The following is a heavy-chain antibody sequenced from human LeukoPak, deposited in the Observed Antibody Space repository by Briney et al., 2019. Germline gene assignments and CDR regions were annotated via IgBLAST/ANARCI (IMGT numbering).Heavy chain of an antibody. V-gene: IGHV3-30*04. Sequence: GGSLRLSCAASGFTFSAYAMHWVRQAPGKGLEWVTFISPDGNNKYYADSVKGRFTISRDNSKNTLYLQMNSLRAEDTAVYYCARDPYYDSSGYRPPFDYWGQGTLVTVSS. CDR2: ISPDGNNK. J-gene: IGHJ4*02. CDR1: GFTFSAYA. CDR3: ARDPYYDSSGYRPPFDY. D-gene: IGHD3-22*01.